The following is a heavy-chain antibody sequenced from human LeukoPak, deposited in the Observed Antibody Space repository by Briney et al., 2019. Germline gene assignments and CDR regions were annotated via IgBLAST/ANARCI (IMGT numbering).Heavy chain of an antibody. CDR1: GGSISGYY. J-gene: IGHJ4*02. Sequence: PSETLSLTCTVSGGSISGYYWTWIRQPPGKGLEWIGYIYYGGSTNYNPSLKRRVTISVDTSKNQCSLKLSSVSAADTAVYYCERDPSAWNGYFDYWGQGALVTVSS. D-gene: IGHD1-1*01. CDR3: ERDPSAWNGYFDY. V-gene: IGHV4-59*01. CDR2: IYYGGST.